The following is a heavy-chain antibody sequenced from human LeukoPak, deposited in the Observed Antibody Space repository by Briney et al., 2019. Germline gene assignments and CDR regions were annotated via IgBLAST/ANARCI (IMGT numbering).Heavy chain of an antibody. D-gene: IGHD6-19*01. CDR2: ISGSGGST. CDR3: AKGRYSSGWLHDY. V-gene: IGHV3-23*01. CDR1: GFTFSIYV. J-gene: IGHJ4*02. Sequence: GGSLRLSCAASGFTFSIYVMSWVRQAPGKGVEWVSAISGSGGSTYYADSVKGRFTISRDNSKNTLYLQMNSLRAEDTAVYYCAKGRYSSGWLHDYWGQGTLVTVSS.